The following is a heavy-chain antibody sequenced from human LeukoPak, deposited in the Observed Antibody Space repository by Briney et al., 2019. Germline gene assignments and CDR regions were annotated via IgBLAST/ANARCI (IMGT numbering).Heavy chain of an antibody. Sequence: GGXLRLSCAASGFTFDDYAMHWVSQAPGKGVEWVSLISGDGGSTYYADSVKGRVTISRDNSKNSLYLQMNSLRTDDTALYYCAKGQFLDYWGQGTLVTVSS. CDR3: AKGQFLDY. CDR2: ISGDGGST. CDR1: GFTFDDYA. V-gene: IGHV3-43*02. J-gene: IGHJ4*02.